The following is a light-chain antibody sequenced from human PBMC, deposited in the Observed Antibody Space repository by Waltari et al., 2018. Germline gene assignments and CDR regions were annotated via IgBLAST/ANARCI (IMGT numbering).Light chain of an antibody. CDR2: EDS. Sequence: SHVLTQPPSLTAAPGQWAQTTCGGDGVGSEGVYWYQQKSGRAPGVVVYEDSARPSGIPERMSGAKSGNTATLTIARVEAGDEADYYCQLWDGITDHWVFGGGTKVTVL. J-gene: IGLJ3*02. V-gene: IGLV3-21*02. CDR3: QLWDGITDHWV. CDR1: GVGSEG.